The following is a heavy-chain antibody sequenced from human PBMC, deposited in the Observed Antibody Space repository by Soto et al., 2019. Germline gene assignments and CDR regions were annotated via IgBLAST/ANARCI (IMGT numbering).Heavy chain of an antibody. Sequence: RGSLRLSCAASGSTFTSSVMAWVRRPPGRGLEWISSLGLIPRHTFYADSVKGRFTISRDNSRTTLYLQMTGLTFDDTAVYYCAAYADGPYRPPYDYWGQGTQVTVSS. V-gene: IGHV3-23*01. J-gene: IGHJ4*02. CDR2: LGLIPRHT. CDR3: AAYADGPYRPPYDY. CDR1: GSTFTSSV. D-gene: IGHD3-16*02.